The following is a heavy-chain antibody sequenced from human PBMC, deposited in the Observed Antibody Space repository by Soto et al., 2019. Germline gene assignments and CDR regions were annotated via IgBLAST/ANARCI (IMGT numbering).Heavy chain of an antibody. J-gene: IGHJ3*02. D-gene: IGHD2-15*01. V-gene: IGHV1-69*04. CDR1: GGTFSSYT. Sequence: VASVKVSCKASGGTFSSYTISWVRQAPGQGLEWMGRIIPILGIANYAQKFQGRVTITADKSTSTAYMELSSLRSEDTAVYYCARDLGYCSGGSCYSDDALDIWGQGTMVTVSS. CDR2: IIPILGIA. CDR3: ARDLGYCSGGSCYSDDALDI.